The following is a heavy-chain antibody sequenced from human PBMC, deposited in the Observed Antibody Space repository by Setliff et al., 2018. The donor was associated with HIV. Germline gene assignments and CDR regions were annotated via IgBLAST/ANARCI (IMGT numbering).Heavy chain of an antibody. Sequence: VASVKVSCKASGYNFNTYGVSWVRQAPGQGPEWMGWISGFNAKTLYAPKFQDRVTLTTDTSTATAHMELRSLRIDDTAVFYCARGVKGIATTGKYYFDYWGQGTLVTVSS. J-gene: IGHJ4*02. CDR1: GYNFNTYG. D-gene: IGHD6-13*01. V-gene: IGHV1-18*01. CDR3: ARGVKGIATTGKYYFDY. CDR2: ISGFNAKT.